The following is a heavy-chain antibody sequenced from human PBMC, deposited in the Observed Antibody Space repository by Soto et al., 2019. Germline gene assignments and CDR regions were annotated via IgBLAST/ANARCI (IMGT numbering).Heavy chain of an antibody. Sequence: LSLTCGVAGGSISSSNWWRWVSQPPGKGLEWIGDIYHSGSTNYNPSLKSRVTISVDRSKNQFSLKLSSVTAADTAVYYCASNRGGSPTIFDYWGQGTLVTVSS. CDR1: GGSISSSNW. CDR2: IYHSGST. V-gene: IGHV4-4*02. CDR3: ASNRGGSPTIFDY. J-gene: IGHJ4*02. D-gene: IGHD1-26*01.